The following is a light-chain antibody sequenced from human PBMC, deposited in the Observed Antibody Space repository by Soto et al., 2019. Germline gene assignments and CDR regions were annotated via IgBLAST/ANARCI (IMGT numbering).Light chain of an antibody. V-gene: IGKV3-20*01. CDR2: GTS. J-gene: IGKJ1*01. CDR3: QQYGSSPWT. Sequence: ETVLTQSPGSLSLSLGDRATLSCRASQTVSNSYLAWYQQKPGHAPRLLIYGTSNRATGIPDRLSGSGSGTDFTLTISRLEPEDFVIYYCQQYGSSPWTFGQGTKVDIK. CDR1: QTVSNSY.